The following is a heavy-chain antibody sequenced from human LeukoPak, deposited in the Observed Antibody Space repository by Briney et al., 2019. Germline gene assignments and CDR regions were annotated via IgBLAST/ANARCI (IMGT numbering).Heavy chain of an antibody. Sequence: PSETLFLTCTVSGGSISSYYWSWIRQPAGKGLEWIGRIHTSGSTNYNPSLKSRVTMSVDTSKNQFSLKLSSVTAADTAVYYCARDQYYYDSSGYYRFDYWGQGTLVTVSS. CDR3: ARDQYYYDSSGYYRFDY. D-gene: IGHD3-22*01. V-gene: IGHV4-4*07. CDR2: IHTSGST. J-gene: IGHJ4*02. CDR1: GGSISSYY.